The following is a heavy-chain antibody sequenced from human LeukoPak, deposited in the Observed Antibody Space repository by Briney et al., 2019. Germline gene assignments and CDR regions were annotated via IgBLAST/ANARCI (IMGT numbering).Heavy chain of an antibody. CDR2: IKQDGSEK. V-gene: IGHV3-7*01. CDR3: ARVELWFGEHAGYYYYGMDV. J-gene: IGHJ6*02. CDR1: GFTFSSYW. Sequence: PGGSLRLSCAASGFTFSSYWMSWVRQAPGKGLEWVANIKQDGSEKYYVDSVKGRFTISRDNAKNSLYLKMNSLRAEDTAVYYCARVELWFGEHAGYYYYGMDVWGQGTTVTVSS. D-gene: IGHD3-10*01.